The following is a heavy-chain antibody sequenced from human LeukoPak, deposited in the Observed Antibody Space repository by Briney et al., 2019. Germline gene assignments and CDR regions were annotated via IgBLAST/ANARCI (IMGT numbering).Heavy chain of an antibody. V-gene: IGHV3-74*01. CDR3: AIWNDKGY. CDR1: GFTFSRYW. Sequence: GGSLRLSCAVSGFTFSRYWMHWARQAPGKGLVWVSRINTDGSTTNYADSVKGRFTISRDNAKNTLYMQMNSLRAEDTAMYYCAIWNDKGYWGQGTLVTVSS. J-gene: IGHJ4*02. CDR2: INTDGSTT. D-gene: IGHD1-1*01.